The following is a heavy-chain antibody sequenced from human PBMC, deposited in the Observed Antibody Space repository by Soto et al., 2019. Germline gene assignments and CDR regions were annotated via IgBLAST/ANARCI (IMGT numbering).Heavy chain of an antibody. CDR1: GASISTSTYN. CDR2: IYYSGNT. V-gene: IGHV4-39*01. D-gene: IGHD6-13*01. J-gene: IGHJ6*02. Sequence: SETLSLTCTVSGASISTSTYNWGWIRQPPGKGLEWIGTIYYSGNTYYNPSLKSRVTISVDTSANQFSLKLTSATAADTAVYYCARHGAAVLYYYGMDVWGQGTTVTVSS. CDR3: ARHGAAVLYYYGMDV.